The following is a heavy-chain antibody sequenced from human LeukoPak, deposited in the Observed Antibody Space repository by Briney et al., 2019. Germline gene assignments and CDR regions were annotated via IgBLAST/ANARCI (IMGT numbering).Heavy chain of an antibody. V-gene: IGHV3-49*03. CDR1: GFTFGDYA. D-gene: IGHD3-22*01. Sequence: PGRSLRLSCTASGFTFGDYAMSWFRQAPGKGLEWVGFIRSKAYGGTTEYAASVKGRFTISRDDSKSIAYLQMNSLKTEDTAVYYCTRTRTYYYDSSGYYSQGYWGQGTLLTVSS. CDR3: TRTRTYYYDSSGYYSQGY. CDR2: IRSKAYGGTT. J-gene: IGHJ4*02.